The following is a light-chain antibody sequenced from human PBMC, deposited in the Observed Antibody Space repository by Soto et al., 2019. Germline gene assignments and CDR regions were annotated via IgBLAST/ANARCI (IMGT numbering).Light chain of an antibody. CDR2: GAS. Sequence: EIVMTQSPATLSLSPGERAALSCRASQSINSELSWYQQKPGQPARLLIYGASTRATCVTARITGSDSGSEFPLTISLLQSEYFADYYYQQGHKCPLTFGQGTRLEI. CDR3: QQGHKCPLT. J-gene: IGKJ2*01. CDR1: QSINSE. V-gene: IGKV3-15*01.